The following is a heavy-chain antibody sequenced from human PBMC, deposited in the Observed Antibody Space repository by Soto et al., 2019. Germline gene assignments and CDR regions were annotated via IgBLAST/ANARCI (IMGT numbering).Heavy chain of an antibody. CDR3: ARAAYSNYVHYYYYYMDV. Sequence: SETLSLTCTVSGGSISSCYWSWIRQPPGKGLEWIGYIYYSGSTNYNPSLKSRVTISVDTSKNQFSLKLSSVTAADTAVYYCARAAYSNYVHYYYYYMDVWGKGTTVTVSS. V-gene: IGHV4-59*01. J-gene: IGHJ6*03. CDR2: IYYSGST. D-gene: IGHD4-4*01. CDR1: GGSISSCY.